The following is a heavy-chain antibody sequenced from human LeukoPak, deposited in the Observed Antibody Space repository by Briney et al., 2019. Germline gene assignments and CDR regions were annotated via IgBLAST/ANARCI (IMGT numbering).Heavy chain of an antibody. D-gene: IGHD4-23*01. V-gene: IGHV3-30-3*01. CDR1: GFTFSSYA. J-gene: IGHJ4*02. CDR2: ISYDGSNK. CDR3: ARDPSALTTVVTFFDY. Sequence: PGGSLRLSCAASGFTFSSYAMHWVRQAPGKGLEWVAVISYDGSNKYYADSVKGRFTISRDNSKNTLYLQMNSLRAEDTAVYYCARDPSALTTVVTFFDYWGQGTLVTVSS.